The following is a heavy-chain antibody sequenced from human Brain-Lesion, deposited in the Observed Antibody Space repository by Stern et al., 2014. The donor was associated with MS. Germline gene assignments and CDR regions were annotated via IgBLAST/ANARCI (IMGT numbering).Heavy chain of an antibody. J-gene: IGHJ4*02. Sequence: QVLLLESGAEVKQTGSSVKVSCQASGNTFTNRYLHWVRQAPGQALEWLGWITPLTGNTNYAQTFEDRVTITMDRSMSTAYMDLSSLRSDDTAIYFCAEGGSYGFVYWGQGTLVTVSS. D-gene: IGHD4-17*01. CDR2: ITPLTGNT. CDR1: GNTFTNRY. V-gene: IGHV1-45*02. CDR3: AEGGSYGFVY.